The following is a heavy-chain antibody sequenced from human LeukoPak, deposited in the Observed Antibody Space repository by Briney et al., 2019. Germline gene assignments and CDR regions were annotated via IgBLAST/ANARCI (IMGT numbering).Heavy chain of an antibody. J-gene: IGHJ5*02. V-gene: IGHV1-46*01. D-gene: IGHD3-16*02. CDR2: INPSGGST. CDR3: ARDNSVGDIAWWFDP. CDR1: GYTFTSNF. Sequence: ASVKVSCKASGYTFTSNFMHWVRQAPGQGLEWMGIINPSGGSTSYAQNFQGRVTMTRDMSTSTIYMELSSLRSEDTAVYYCARDNSVGDIAWWFDPWGQGTLVTVSS.